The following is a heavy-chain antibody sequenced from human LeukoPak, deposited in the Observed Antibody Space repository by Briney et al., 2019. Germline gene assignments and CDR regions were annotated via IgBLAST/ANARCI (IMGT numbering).Heavy chain of an antibody. V-gene: IGHV3-74*01. CDR1: GFTFSHYL. D-gene: IGHD2/OR15-2a*01. J-gene: IGHJ3*02. CDR2: INSDESNT. CDR3: GRGGNGTDI. Sequence: QPGGSLRLSCAASGFTFSHYLMHWVRQAPGKGLVWVSRINSDESNTNSYADSVKGRFIISRDNAKNTLYLQMNSLRAEDTAVYFCGRGGNGTDIWGQGTTVIVSS.